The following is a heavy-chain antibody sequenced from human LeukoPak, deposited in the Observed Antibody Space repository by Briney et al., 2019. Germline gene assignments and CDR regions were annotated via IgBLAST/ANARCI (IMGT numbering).Heavy chain of an antibody. CDR3: AGGVAVAGIGPLDY. CDR1: GFTFSSYA. V-gene: IGHV3-66*01. J-gene: IGHJ4*02. Sequence: GGSLRLSCAASGFTFSSYAMSWVRQAPGKGLEWVSVIYSGGSTYYADSVKGRFTISRDNSKNTLYLQMNSLRAEDTAAYYCAGGVAVAGIGPLDYWGQGTLVTVSS. CDR2: IYSGGST. D-gene: IGHD6-19*01.